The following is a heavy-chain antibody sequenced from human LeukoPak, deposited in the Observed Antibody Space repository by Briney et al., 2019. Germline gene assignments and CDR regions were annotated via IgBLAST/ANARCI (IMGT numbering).Heavy chain of an antibody. CDR2: ISGSGGST. J-gene: IGHJ3*02. V-gene: IGHV3-23*01. CDR3: AKVLRPAMRGGDAWDAFDI. D-gene: IGHD2-21*02. Sequence: PGGSLRLSCAASGFTFSSYAMSWVRQAPGKGLEWVSAISGSGGSTYYADSVKGRFTISRDNSKNTLYLQMNSLRAEDTAVYYCAKVLRPAMRGGDAWDAFDIWGQGTMVTVSS. CDR1: GFTFSSYA.